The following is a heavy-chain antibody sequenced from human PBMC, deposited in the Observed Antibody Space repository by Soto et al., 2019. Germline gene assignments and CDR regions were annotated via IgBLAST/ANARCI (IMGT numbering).Heavy chain of an antibody. D-gene: IGHD2-15*01. CDR1: GFTFSSYA. V-gene: IGHV3-23*01. J-gene: IGHJ4*02. CDR2: ISGSGGST. Sequence: EVQLLESGGGLVQPGGSLRLSCAASGFTFSSYAMSWVRQAPGKGLEWVSAISGSGGSTYYADSVKGRFTISRDNSKNTLYLQMNSLRAEDTAVYYCVKEGYCSGGSCYRLFDYWGQGTLVTVSS. CDR3: VKEGYCSGGSCYRLFDY.